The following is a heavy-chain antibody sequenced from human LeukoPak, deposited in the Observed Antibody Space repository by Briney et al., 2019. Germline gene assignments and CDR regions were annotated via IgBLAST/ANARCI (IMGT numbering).Heavy chain of an antibody. CDR1: GFTLSNYG. V-gene: IGHV3-33*01. J-gene: IGHJ3*02. CDR2: IWHDGAYK. Sequence: PGGSLRLSCAASGFTLSNYGRNWVRQAPGKGLEWVAVIWHDGAYKYYAYSVKGGFTISRDNSNTTLYVQMNSLRVEHTAVYHCARSFDYSQEHAAFDICGQGRMVTVSS. D-gene: IGHD3-9*01. CDR3: ARSFDYSQEHAAFDI.